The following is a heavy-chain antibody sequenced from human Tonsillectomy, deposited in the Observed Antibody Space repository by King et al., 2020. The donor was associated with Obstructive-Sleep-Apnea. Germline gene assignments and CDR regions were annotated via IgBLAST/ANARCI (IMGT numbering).Heavy chain of an antibody. V-gene: IGHV4-30-4*01. J-gene: IGHJ2*01. CDR2: IYYSGTT. CDR1: GGSISSGDYY. CDR3: ARDYDDITGLRGYWYFDL. Sequence: QLQESGPGLVKPSQTLSLTCTVSGGSISSGDYYWTWIRQPPGKGLEWIGYIYYSGTTYYNPSLQSRVTISVDTSKNQFSLKLTSVTAADTAVYYCARDYDDITGLRGYWYFDLWGRGTLVTVSS. D-gene: IGHD3-22*01.